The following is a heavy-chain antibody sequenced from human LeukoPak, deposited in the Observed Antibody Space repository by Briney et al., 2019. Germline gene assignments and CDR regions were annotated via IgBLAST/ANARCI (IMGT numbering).Heavy chain of an antibody. J-gene: IGHJ4*02. V-gene: IGHV4-39*01. CDR1: GGSISSSSYY. CDR2: IYYSGST. D-gene: IGHD6-13*01. Sequence: SETLSLTCTVSGGSISSSSYYWGWIRQPPGKRLEWIGNIYYSGSTYYNPSLRSRVTISVDTSKNQFSLKLSSVTAADTAVYFCARLTRSRGGFDYWGQGTLVTVSS. CDR3: ARLTRSRGGFDY.